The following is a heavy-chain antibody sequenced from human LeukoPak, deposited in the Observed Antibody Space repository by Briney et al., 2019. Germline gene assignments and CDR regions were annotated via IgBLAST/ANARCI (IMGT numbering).Heavy chain of an antibody. D-gene: IGHD2-2*01. Sequence: GASVKVSCKASGYTFTSYGISWVRQAPGQGLEWMGWMNANTGNTGYAQKFQGRVTFTRDPSISTAYMELRSLRSEDTAVYYCARGGFSSVVVVPGADNWFDPWGQGTRVTVSS. V-gene: IGHV1-8*03. CDR2: MNANTGNT. CDR1: GYTFTSYG. CDR3: ARGGFSSVVVVPGADNWFDP. J-gene: IGHJ5*02.